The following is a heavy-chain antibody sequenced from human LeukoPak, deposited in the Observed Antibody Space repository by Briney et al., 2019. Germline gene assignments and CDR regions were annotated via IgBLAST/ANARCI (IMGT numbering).Heavy chain of an antibody. CDR3: TTDYSSGYYYFDY. Sequence: PGGSLRLSCAASGFTFSGYGMHWVRQAPGKGLEWVGRIKRKTDGGTTDYPAPVKGRFTISRDDSKNTLYLQMNSLKTEDTAVYYCTTDYSSGYYYFDYWGQGTLVTVSS. J-gene: IGHJ4*02. CDR2: IKRKTDGGTT. V-gene: IGHV3-15*01. D-gene: IGHD6-19*01. CDR1: GFTFSGYG.